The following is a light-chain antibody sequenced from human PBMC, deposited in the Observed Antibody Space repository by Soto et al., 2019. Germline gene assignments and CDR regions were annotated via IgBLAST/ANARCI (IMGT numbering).Light chain of an antibody. CDR3: HQSSHSPRT. V-gene: IGKV3-20*01. J-gene: IGKJ1*01. Sequence: EIVLTQSPGTLSLSPGERATLSCRASQTVTNNYLAWYQQKPGQAPRLLISGASIRAPGIPDRFSGSGSGTDFTLTISRLEPEDFAVYYCHQSSHSPRTFGQGTKVEIK. CDR2: GAS. CDR1: QTVTNNY.